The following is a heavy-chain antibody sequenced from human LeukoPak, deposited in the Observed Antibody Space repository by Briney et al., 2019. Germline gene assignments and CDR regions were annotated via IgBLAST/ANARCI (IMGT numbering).Heavy chain of an antibody. CDR1: GYSFTSYW. Sequence: GVSLQISCKGSGYSFTSYWIGWVRQMPGKGLEWMGIIYPGDSDTRYSPSFQSQVTISADKSISTAYLQWSSLKASDTAMYYCARRRATVTWDFDYWGQGTLVTVSS. CDR3: ARRRATVTWDFDY. CDR2: IYPGDSDT. V-gene: IGHV5-51*01. J-gene: IGHJ4*02. D-gene: IGHD4-11*01.